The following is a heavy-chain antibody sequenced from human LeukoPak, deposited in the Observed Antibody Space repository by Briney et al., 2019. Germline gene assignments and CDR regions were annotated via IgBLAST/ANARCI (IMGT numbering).Heavy chain of an antibody. CDR3: ARGIYDY. Sequence: GGSLRLSCAASGFTFSSYGMHWVRQAPGKGLEWVSAISGSGSSTYYAASVKGRFTISRDNSKNTLYLQMNSLRAEDTAVYYCARGIYDYWGQGTLVTVSS. V-gene: IGHV3-23*01. J-gene: IGHJ4*02. CDR1: GFTFSSYG. CDR2: ISGSGSST. D-gene: IGHD3-10*01.